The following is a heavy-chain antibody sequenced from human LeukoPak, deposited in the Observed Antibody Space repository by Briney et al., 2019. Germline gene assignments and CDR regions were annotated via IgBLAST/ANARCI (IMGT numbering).Heavy chain of an antibody. CDR3: ARGQRHYYDSSGYRGFDY. J-gene: IGHJ4*02. CDR1: GGTFSSYA. CDR2: IIPIFGTA. V-gene: IGHV1-69*01. Sequence: VASVKVSCKASGGTFSSYAISWVRQAPGQGLEWMGGIIPIFGTANYAQKLQGRVTITADESTSTAYMELSSLRSEDTAVYYCARGQRHYYDSSGYRGFDYWGQGTLVTVSS. D-gene: IGHD3-22*01.